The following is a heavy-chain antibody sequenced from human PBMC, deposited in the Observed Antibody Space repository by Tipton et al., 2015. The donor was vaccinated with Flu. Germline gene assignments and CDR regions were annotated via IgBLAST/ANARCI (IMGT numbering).Heavy chain of an antibody. CDR2: INHSGSS. V-gene: IGHV4-61*01. Sequence: GLVKPSETLSLTCTVSGGSISSISSYYWSWIRQPPGKGLEWIGYINHSGSSSYNPSLKSRVSISVDTSKNQVSLMLSSVTAADTAVYYCAKGEGYYYGSGRNYGYYYGMDVWGQGTTVTVSS. CDR3: AKGEGYYYGSGRNYGYYYGMDV. D-gene: IGHD3-10*01. J-gene: IGHJ6*02. CDR1: GGSISSISSYY.